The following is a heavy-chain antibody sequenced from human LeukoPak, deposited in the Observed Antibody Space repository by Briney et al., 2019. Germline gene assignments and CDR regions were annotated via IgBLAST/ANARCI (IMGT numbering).Heavy chain of an antibody. D-gene: IGHD6-13*01. CDR2: IFYSGSI. Sequence: PSETLSLTCTVSGDSIGSSNNYWAWVRQPPGKGLEWFGSIFYSGSIYYNPSLKSRVTISVYTSKNQFSLKLYYGTAADTATYSSSFFAYWGQGTRVTVSS. V-gene: IGHV4-39*01. CDR3: SFFAY. J-gene: IGHJ4*02. CDR1: GDSIGSSNNY.